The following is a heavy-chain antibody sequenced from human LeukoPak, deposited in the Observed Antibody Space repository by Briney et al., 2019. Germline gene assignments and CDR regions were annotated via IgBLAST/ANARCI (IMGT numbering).Heavy chain of an antibody. CDR1: GYTFTSYG. Sequence: GASVKVSCKASGYTFTSYGISWVRQAPGQGLEWMGWISAYNGNTNYAQKLQGRVTMTTDTSTSTAYMELRSLRSDDTAVYYCARVVSPYSSGGDWYFDLWGRGTLVTVSS. V-gene: IGHV1-18*01. CDR2: ISAYNGNT. D-gene: IGHD6-19*01. CDR3: ARVVSPYSSGGDWYFDL. J-gene: IGHJ2*01.